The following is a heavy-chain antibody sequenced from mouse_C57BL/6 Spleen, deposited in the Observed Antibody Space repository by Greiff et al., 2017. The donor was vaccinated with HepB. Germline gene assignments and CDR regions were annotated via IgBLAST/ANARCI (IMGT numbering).Heavy chain of an antibody. J-gene: IGHJ4*01. Sequence: EVKLMESGGGLVKPGGSLKLSCAASGFTFSDYGMHWVRQAPEKGLEWVAYISSGSSTIYYADTVKGRFTISRDNAKNTLFLQMTSLRSEDTAMYYCARWGSSYEDYAMDYWGQGTSVTVSS. V-gene: IGHV5-17*01. CDR1: GFTFSDYG. D-gene: IGHD1-1*01. CDR2: ISSGSSTI. CDR3: ARWGSSYEDYAMDY.